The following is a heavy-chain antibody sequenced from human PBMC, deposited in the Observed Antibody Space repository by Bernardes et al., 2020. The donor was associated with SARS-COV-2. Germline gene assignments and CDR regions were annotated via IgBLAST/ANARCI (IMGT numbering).Heavy chain of an antibody. CDR3: ARETLTGSAVVYYYGLDV. CDR1: GDSLTFFDHY. D-gene: IGHD3-9*01. CDR2: IYYNGAT. Sequence: SESLSLTCTVSGDSLTFFDHYWRWLLQPPGKSLEWIGYIYYNGATYYNPSLKSRVNMSVDRSKNQFSLKLNSVTAADMAVYYCARETLTGSAVVYYYGLDVWGQGTTVTVSS. J-gene: IGHJ6*02. V-gene: IGHV4-30-4*01.